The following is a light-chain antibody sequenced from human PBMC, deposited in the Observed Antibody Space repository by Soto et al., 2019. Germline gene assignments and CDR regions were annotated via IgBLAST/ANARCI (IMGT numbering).Light chain of an antibody. CDR3: QQANSFPIT. CDR2: AAS. V-gene: IGKV1-12*01. Sequence: DIQMTQSPSSVSASVGDSVTITCRASQVISNWLAWYQQRPGKAPKLLIYAASTLQPGVPSRSSGSGSGTDFTLTISSLQPEDFATYYCQQANSFPITFGQGTRLEIK. CDR1: QVISNW. J-gene: IGKJ5*01.